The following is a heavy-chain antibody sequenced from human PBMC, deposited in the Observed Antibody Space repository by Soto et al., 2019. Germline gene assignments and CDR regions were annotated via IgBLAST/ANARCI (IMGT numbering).Heavy chain of an antibody. Sequence: GGSLRLSCAASGFTFSSYAMSWVRQAPGKGLEWVAVISYDGDSKYYADSVKGRFTISRDKSKNTLFLQMNSLRDDDTAVYYCARAGWTGIYYFYYGMDVWGQGTTVTVSS. J-gene: IGHJ6*02. CDR1: GFTFSSYA. CDR3: ARAGWTGIYYFYYGMDV. CDR2: ISYDGDSK. V-gene: IGHV3-30-3*01. D-gene: IGHD2-15*01.